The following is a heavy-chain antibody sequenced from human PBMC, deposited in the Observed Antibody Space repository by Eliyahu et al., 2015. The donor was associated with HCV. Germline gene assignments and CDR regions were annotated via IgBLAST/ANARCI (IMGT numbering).Heavy chain of an antibody. V-gene: IGHV4-34*02. D-gene: IGHD1-26*01. CDR1: GASLRGFQ. CDR2: IN. Sequence: QVHLQQWGAGLLKPSETLSLTCAVYGASLRGFQCSWIRQSPGKGLEWIGEINNYNVSLKSRVSISVDTSKKQFSLKLHSVTAADTAVYYCARLFRSTQGRGFFDIWGQGTMVTVSS. CDR3: ARLFRSTQGRGFFDI. J-gene: IGHJ3*02.